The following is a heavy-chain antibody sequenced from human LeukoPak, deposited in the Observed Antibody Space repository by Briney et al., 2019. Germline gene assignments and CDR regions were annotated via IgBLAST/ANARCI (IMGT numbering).Heavy chain of an antibody. Sequence: PSETLSLTCTVSGYSISSGYYWGWIRQPPGKGLEWIGSIYHSGRTFYNPSLKSRVTISVDTSKNQFSLKLTSVTAADTAVYYCASLGSNDYWGQGTLVTVSS. CDR3: ASLGSNDY. D-gene: IGHD2-15*01. J-gene: IGHJ4*02. CDR1: GYSISSGYY. CDR2: IYHSGRT. V-gene: IGHV4-38-2*02.